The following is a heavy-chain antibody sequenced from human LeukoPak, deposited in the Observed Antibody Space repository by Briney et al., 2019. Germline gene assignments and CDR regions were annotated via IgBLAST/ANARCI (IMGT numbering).Heavy chain of an antibody. CDR3: AKGMAYVWGSYPFDY. J-gene: IGHJ4*02. Sequence: GGSLRLSCAASGFTFSSYDMTWVRQAPGKGLEWVSAISGSGGSTYYADSVKGRFTISRDNSKNTLYLQMNSLRAEDTAVYYCAKGMAYVWGSYPFDYWGQGTLVTVSS. CDR2: ISGSGGST. V-gene: IGHV3-23*01. CDR1: GFTFSSYD. D-gene: IGHD3-16*02.